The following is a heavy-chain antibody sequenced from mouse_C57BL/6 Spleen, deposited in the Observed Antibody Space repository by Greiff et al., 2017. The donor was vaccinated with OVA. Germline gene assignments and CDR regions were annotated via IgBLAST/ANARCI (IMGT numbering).Heavy chain of an antibody. J-gene: IGHJ3*01. Sequence: EVQLVESGGDLVKPGGSLKLSCAASGFTFSSYGMSWVRQTPDKRLEWVATISSGGSYTYYPDSVKGRFTISRDNAKNTLYLQMSSLKSEDTAMYYCARLRVWDGFAYWGQGTLVTVSA. V-gene: IGHV5-6*01. CDR3: ARLRVWDGFAY. D-gene: IGHD4-1*01. CDR1: GFTFSSYG. CDR2: ISSGGSYT.